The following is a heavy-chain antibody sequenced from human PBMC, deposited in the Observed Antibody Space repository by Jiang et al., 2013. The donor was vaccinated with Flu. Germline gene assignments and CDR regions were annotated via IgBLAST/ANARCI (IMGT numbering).Heavy chain of an antibody. CDR3: ARVGSYYYYGMDV. CDR2: IYYSGST. V-gene: IGHV4-59*01. D-gene: IGHD3-10*01. J-gene: IGHJ6*02. Sequence: CTVSGGSISSYYWSWIRQPPGKGLEWIGYIYYSGSTNYNPSLKSRVTISVDTSKNQFSLKLSSVTAADTAVYYCARVGSYYYYGMDVWGQGTTVTVSS. CDR1: GGSISSYY.